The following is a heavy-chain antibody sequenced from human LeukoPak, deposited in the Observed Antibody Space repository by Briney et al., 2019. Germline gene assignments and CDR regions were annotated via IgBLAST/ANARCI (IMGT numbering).Heavy chain of an antibody. D-gene: IGHD2-8*02. CDR1: GFTFSSYA. V-gene: IGHV3-30*04. CDR3: AKPASTGPFDY. J-gene: IGHJ4*02. Sequence: GGSLRLSCAASGFTFSSYAMHWVRQAPGKGLEWVAIISYDGSNKYYAESVKGRFTISRDNSKNTLYLQMNSLRAEDTAVYYCAKPASTGPFDYWGQGTLVTVSS. CDR2: ISYDGSNK.